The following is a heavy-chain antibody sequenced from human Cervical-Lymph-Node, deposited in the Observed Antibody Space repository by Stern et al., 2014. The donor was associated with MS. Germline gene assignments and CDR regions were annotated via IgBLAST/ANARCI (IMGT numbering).Heavy chain of an antibody. D-gene: IGHD5-12*01. Sequence: EVQLVESGGGLVKPGGSLRLSCAGSGFTFSIFYMNWVRQAPGKGLEWISSIKTDSSYISYADSVKGRFTISRDNAKNSLYLQMNDLRAEDTAMYYCARSLRYDSVLDYWGQGTLVTVSS. CDR2: IKTDSSYI. J-gene: IGHJ4*02. CDR1: GFTFSIFY. V-gene: IGHV3-21*06. CDR3: ARSLRYDSVLDY.